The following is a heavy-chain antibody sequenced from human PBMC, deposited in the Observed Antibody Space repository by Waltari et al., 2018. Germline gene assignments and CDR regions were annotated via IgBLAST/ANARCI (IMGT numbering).Heavy chain of an antibody. J-gene: IGHJ4*02. CDR2: VDPEDGET. Sequence: EVQLVQSGAEVKKPGATVKISCKASGYTFTDYYMHWVQQAPGKGLEWMGRVDPEDGETIYAEKFQGRVTITADTSTDTAYMELSSLRSEDTAVYYCATDPRATHFTDPGYWGQGTLVIVSS. D-gene: IGHD2-15*01. CDR1: GYTFTDYY. CDR3: ATDPRATHFTDPGY. V-gene: IGHV1-69-2*01.